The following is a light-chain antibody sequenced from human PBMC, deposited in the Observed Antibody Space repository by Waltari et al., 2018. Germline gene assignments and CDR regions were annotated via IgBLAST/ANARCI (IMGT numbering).Light chain of an antibody. Sequence: QSALTQPASVSGSPGQSITISCTGTSSDVGGYNYVSWYQQHPGKAPKLMIYEVNNRPSGISKRFSGSKSGNAASLTISGLQAEDDADYYCSSYTSSSTWVFGGGTKLTVL. V-gene: IGLV2-14*01. J-gene: IGLJ3*02. CDR2: EVN. CDR1: SSDVGGYNY. CDR3: SSYTSSSTWV.